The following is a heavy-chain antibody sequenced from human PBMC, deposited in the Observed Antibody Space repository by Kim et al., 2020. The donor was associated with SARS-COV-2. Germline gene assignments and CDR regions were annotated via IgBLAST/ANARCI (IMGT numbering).Heavy chain of an antibody. V-gene: IGHV3-23*01. CDR1: GFTFSSSA. Sequence: GGSLRLSCAASGFTFSSSAMSWVRQAPGKGLEWVSAISGSGGSTYYADSVKGRFTISRDNSQNTLYLQMNSLRAEDTAVYYCAKDDPGGGGRLGWGQGTLVTVSS. CDR2: ISGSGGST. CDR3: AKDDPGGGGRLG. J-gene: IGHJ4*02. D-gene: IGHD2-21*01.